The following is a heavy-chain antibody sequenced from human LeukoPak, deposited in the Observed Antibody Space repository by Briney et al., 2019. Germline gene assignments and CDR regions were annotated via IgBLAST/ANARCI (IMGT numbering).Heavy chain of an antibody. CDR3: ATALGYNSYYFDY. V-gene: IGHV1-24*01. CDR2: SDPEDGET. CDR1: GYTLTELS. D-gene: IGHD5-24*01. J-gene: IGHJ4*02. Sequence: ASVKVSCKVSGYTLTELSMHWVRQAPGKGLEWMGGSDPEDGETIYAQKFQGRVTMTEDTSTDTAYMELSSLRSEDTAVYYCATALGYNSYYFDYWGQGTLVTVSS.